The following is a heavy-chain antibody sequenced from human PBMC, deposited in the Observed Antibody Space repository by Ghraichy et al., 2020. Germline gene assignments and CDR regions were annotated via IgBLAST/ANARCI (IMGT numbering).Heavy chain of an antibody. CDR2: INPSGGST. CDR1: GYTFTSYY. V-gene: IGHV1-46*01. J-gene: IGHJ6*02. D-gene: IGHD1-7*01. Sequence: ALVKVSCKASGYTFTSYYMHWVRQSPGQGLEWMGIINPSGGSTSYAQKFQGRVTMTRDTSTSTVYMELSSLRSEDTAVYYCARDGRITGTTEPHQYYYYGMDVWGQGTTVTVSS. CDR3: ARDGRITGTTEPHQYYYYGMDV.